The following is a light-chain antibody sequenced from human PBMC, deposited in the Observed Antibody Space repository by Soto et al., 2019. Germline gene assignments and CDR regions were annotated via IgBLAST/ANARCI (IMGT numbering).Light chain of an antibody. Sequence: QCLLTQPASVSGSPGQSITISCSGTSSDVGSYSHVAWYQQFPGKTPKLIIYEVTYRPSGVSHRFSASKSGNTASLTISGLQAGDEADYYCISYTGSSTSYVFGTGTKVTVL. CDR3: ISYTGSSTSYV. J-gene: IGLJ1*01. V-gene: IGLV2-14*01. CDR2: EVT. CDR1: SSDVGSYSH.